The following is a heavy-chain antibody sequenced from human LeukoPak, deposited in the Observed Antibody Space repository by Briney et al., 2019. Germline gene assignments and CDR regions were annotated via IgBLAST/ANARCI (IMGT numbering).Heavy chain of an antibody. D-gene: IGHD3-22*01. CDR1: GGSISSHY. V-gene: IGHV4-59*11. Sequence: SETLSLTCTVSGGSISSHYWGWIRQPPGKGLEGIGYIYYRGRTNYNPSLKSRVTISGDTSKNQFSLKLSSVTAADRAVYQCARMSNYYDSSGYAWSLFDPWAREPWSPSPQ. J-gene: IGHJ5*02. CDR2: IYYRGRT. CDR3: ARMSNYYDSSGYAWSLFDP.